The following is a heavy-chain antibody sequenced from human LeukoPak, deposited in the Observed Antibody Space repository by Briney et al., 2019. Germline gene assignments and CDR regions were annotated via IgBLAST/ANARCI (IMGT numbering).Heavy chain of an antibody. CDR2: IYHGGST. D-gene: IGHD6-13*01. CDR1: GYSISSGYY. V-gene: IGHV4-38-2*02. Sequence: PSETLSLTCTVSGYSISSGYYWGWIRQPPGKGLEWIGNIYHGGSTYYNPSLKSRVTMSGDTSKNQFSLNLSSVTAADTAVYYCARVTSSSWFEGYFDYRGQGTLVTVSS. CDR3: ARVTSSSWFEGYFDY. J-gene: IGHJ4*02.